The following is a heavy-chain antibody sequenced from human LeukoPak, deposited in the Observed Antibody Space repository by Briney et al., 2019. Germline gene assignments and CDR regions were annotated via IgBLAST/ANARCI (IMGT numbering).Heavy chain of an antibody. J-gene: IGHJ4*02. CDR2: INHSGST. V-gene: IGHV4-34*01. Sequence: SETLSLSCAVYGGSFSGYYWSWIRQPPGKGLEWIGEINHSGSTNYNPSLKSRVTISVDTSKNQFSLKLSSVTAADTAVYYCARGDYGGSDYWGQGTLVTVSS. CDR1: GGSFSGYY. CDR3: ARGDYGGSDY. D-gene: IGHD4-23*01.